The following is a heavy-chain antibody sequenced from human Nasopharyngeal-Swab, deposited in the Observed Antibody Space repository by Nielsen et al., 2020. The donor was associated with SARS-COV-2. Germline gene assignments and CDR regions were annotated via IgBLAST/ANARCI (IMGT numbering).Heavy chain of an antibody. V-gene: IGHV1-3*01. Sequence: ASVKVSCKASGYTFTSYAMHWVRQAPGQRLEWMGWINAGNGNTKYSQKFQGRVTITRDTSASTAYMELSSLRSEDTAVYYCARDRNVLRYFDWLGWFDPWGQGTLVTASS. CDR3: ARDRNVLRYFDWLGWFDP. CDR1: GYTFTSYA. CDR2: INAGNGNT. D-gene: IGHD3-9*01. J-gene: IGHJ5*02.